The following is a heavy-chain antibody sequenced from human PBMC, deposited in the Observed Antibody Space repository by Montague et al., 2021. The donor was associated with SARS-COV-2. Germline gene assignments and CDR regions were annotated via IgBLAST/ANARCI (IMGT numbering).Heavy chain of an antibody. V-gene: IGHV3-48*03. D-gene: IGHD3-22*01. J-gene: IGHJ4*02. CDR2: ISSSGITI. Sequence: SLRLSCAASGFTFSSYEMNWLRQAPGKGLEWVSYISSSGITIYYADSVKGRFTISRDNAKNSLYLQMNSLRAEDTAVYYCARDNYYYDTSGYPDYWGQGTRVTVSS. CDR1: GFTFSSYE. CDR3: ARDNYYYDTSGYPDY.